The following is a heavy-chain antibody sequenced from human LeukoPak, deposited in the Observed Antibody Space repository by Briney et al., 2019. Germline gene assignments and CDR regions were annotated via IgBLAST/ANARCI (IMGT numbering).Heavy chain of an antibody. D-gene: IGHD3-3*01. Sequence: SVKVSCKASGGTFSSYTISWVRQAPGQGLEWMGRIIPILGIANYAQKFQARVTITADKSTSTAYMELSSLRSEDTAVYYCARGLWSGYYRYYYYMDVWGKGTTVAVSS. CDR2: IIPILGIA. CDR3: ARGLWSGYYRYYYYMDV. CDR1: GGTFSSYT. V-gene: IGHV1-69*02. J-gene: IGHJ6*03.